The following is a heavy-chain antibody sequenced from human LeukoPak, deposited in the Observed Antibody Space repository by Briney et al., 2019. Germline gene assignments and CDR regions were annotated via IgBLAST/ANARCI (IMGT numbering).Heavy chain of an antibody. J-gene: IGHJ6*02. CDR1: GFTFSSYA. V-gene: IGHV3-23*01. Sequence: GGSLRLSCAASGFTFSSYAMSWVRQAPGKGLEWVSAISGSGGSTYYADSVKGRFTISRDNSKNTLYLQMNSLRAEDTAVYYCARDMEYVLSLSSFYGMDVWGQGTTVTVSS. CDR2: ISGSGGST. D-gene: IGHD2-8*01. CDR3: ARDMEYVLSLSSFYGMDV.